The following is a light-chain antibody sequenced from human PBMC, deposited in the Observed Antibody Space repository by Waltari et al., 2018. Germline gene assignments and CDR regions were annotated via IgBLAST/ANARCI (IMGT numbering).Light chain of an antibody. CDR1: TSNIGNNY. J-gene: IGLJ2*01. CDR2: EVE. CDR3: GTWDNNLSALV. V-gene: IGLV1-51*02. Sequence: QSVLTQPPSVSAAPGQKVTISCSGSTSNIGNNYVSWYQQLPGAAPKGFIYEVENRPSWIPDRCSGSKSGTSASLGITGLQTGDEAAYYCGTWDNNLSALVFGTGTKLTVL.